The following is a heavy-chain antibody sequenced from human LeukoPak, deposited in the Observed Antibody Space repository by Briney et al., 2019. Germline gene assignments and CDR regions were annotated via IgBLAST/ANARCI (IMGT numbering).Heavy chain of an antibody. V-gene: IGHV4-39*01. Sequence: SETLSLTCTVSGGSISSSSYYWGWIRQPPGKGLEWIGSIYYSGSTYYNPSLKSRVTISVDTSKNQFSLKLGSVTAADTALYYCASKGVVVADYAFDCWGQGTLVTVSS. J-gene: IGHJ4*02. CDR2: IYYSGST. CDR3: ASKGVVVADYAFDC. CDR1: GGSISSSSYY. D-gene: IGHD2-15*01.